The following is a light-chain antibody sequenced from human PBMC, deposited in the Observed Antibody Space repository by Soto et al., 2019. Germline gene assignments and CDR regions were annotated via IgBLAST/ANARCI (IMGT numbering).Light chain of an antibody. CDR2: RAS. V-gene: IGKV1-5*03. CDR1: QSISNW. J-gene: IGKJ1*01. Sequence: DIQMTQSPSTLSASVGDRVTITCRASQSISNWLAWYQQKPGKVPKLLIYRASSLESGVPSRFSGSGSGTEFTLTISSLQPDDFAIYYCQQYNSFSWTFGQGTKVDIK. CDR3: QQYNSFSWT.